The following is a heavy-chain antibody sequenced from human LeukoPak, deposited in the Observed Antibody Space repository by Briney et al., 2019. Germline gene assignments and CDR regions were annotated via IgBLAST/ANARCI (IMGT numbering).Heavy chain of an antibody. CDR3: ASSDSSGQTQI. V-gene: IGHV4-34*01. Sequence: SETLSPTCAVYGGSFSGYYWSWIRQPPGKGLEWIGEINHSGSTNYNPSLKSRVTISVGTSKNQFSLKLSSVTAADTAVYYCASSDSSGQTQIWGQGTMVTVSS. CDR2: INHSGST. D-gene: IGHD3-22*01. J-gene: IGHJ3*02. CDR1: GGSFSGYY.